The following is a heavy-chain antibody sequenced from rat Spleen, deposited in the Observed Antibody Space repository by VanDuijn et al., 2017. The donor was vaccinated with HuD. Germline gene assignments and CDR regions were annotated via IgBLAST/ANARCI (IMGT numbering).Heavy chain of an antibody. V-gene: IGHV3-3*01. D-gene: IGHD1-9*01. CDR1: VDSPSCSYR. CDR3: ARRHYGYTDYFDY. CDR2: INSAGST. J-gene: IGHJ2*01. Sequence: SVPVDSPSCSYRWSWIRKFPGNKLEWMGYINSAGSTNYNPSLKSRVSITRDTSKNQFFLQLNSVTTEDTATYYCARRHYGYTDYFDYWGQGVMVTVSS.